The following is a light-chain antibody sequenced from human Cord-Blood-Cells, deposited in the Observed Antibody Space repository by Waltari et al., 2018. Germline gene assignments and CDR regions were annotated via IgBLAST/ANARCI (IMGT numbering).Light chain of an antibody. V-gene: IGLV3-1*01. J-gene: IGLJ3*02. CDR1: KLGDKY. CDR3: QAWDSSLWV. Sequence: SYELTQPPSVSVPPGQTASITCSGDKLGDKYACWYQQKPGQSPVLVIYQDSKRPSGIPERFSGSNSGNTATLTISGTQAMDEADYYCQAWDSSLWVFGGGTKLTVL. CDR2: QDS.